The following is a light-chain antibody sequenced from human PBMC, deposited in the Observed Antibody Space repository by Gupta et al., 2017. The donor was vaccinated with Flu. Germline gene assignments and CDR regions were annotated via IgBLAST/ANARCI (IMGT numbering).Light chain of an antibody. Sequence: SSVLTQPPLVSVAPGQTAKMTCGETHIGGESVHWSQQNPGQAPTLVVYDNDDRPPGRPERVSGSNSGSTATISISSVEAGEEADYYCQVWESTGDNLWVFGGGTKLTVL. CDR2: DND. V-gene: IGLV3-21*02. J-gene: IGLJ3*02. CDR1: HIGGES. CDR3: QVWESTGDNLWV.